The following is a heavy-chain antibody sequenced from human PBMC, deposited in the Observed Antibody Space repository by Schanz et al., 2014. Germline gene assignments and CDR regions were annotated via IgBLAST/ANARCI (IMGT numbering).Heavy chain of an antibody. J-gene: IGHJ4*02. CDR2: IGPDSGST. D-gene: IGHD1-26*01. V-gene: IGHV1-2*06. CDR1: GYTYIAYD. Sequence: VQLVESGAEVKPPGASVRVSCKASGYTYIAYDMHWVRQAPGQGLEWMGRIGPDSGSTTYPQKFQGRVTVTRDTSISTAYMELWRLGSEDTAMYYCASDGSGRYTGFDYWGQGTLVTVSS. CDR3: ASDGSGRYTGFDY.